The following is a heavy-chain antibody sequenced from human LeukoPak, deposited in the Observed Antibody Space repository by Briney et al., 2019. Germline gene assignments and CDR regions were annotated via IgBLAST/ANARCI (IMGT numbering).Heavy chain of an antibody. J-gene: IGHJ3*02. V-gene: IGHV4-39*07. Sequence: SETLSLTCTVSGDSVSSPTYFWGWIRHPPGKGLEWIGSIFYYGTSYYNPSLKSRVTMSVDTSKNQFSLKLSSVTAADTAVYYCARGKQWLAGDAFDIWGQGTMVTVSS. D-gene: IGHD6-19*01. CDR1: GDSVSSPTYF. CDR2: IFYYGTS. CDR3: ARGKQWLAGDAFDI.